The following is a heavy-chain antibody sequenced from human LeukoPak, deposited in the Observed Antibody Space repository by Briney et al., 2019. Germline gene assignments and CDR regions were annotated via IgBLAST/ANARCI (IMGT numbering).Heavy chain of an antibody. CDR3: AIDTSAERGQQLAN. J-gene: IGHJ4*02. D-gene: IGHD6-13*01. V-gene: IGHV3-33*03. CDR2: IWYDGSHQ. CDR1: GFTFSSYG. Sequence: GRSLRLSCAASGFTFSSYGMHWVRQAPGKGLEWVAVIWYDGSHQYYVDSVKGRFAISRDNAKNSLYLQMNSLRADDTAVYYCAIDTSAERGQQLANWGQGTLVTVSS.